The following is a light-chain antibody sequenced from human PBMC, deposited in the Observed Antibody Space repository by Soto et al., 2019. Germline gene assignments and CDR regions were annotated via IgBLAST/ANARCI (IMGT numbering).Light chain of an antibody. CDR2: AAS. J-gene: IGKJ4*01. CDR1: QGIRND. V-gene: IGKV1-6*01. CDR3: LQDYNYPLT. Sequence: IQMTQSPSTLSASVGDRFTITFRASQGIRNDLGWYQQKPGKAPKLLIYAASSLQSGVPSRFSGSGSGTDFTLTISSLQPEDFVTYYCLQDYNYPLTFGGGTKVDIK.